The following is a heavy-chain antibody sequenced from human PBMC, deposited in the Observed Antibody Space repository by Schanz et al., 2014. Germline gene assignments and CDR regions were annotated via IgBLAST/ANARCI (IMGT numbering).Heavy chain of an antibody. CDR2: IATGGNT. CDR3: TKDKQGSRSDGS. J-gene: IGHJ5*02. Sequence: VQLLQSGGALVQPGGSLRLSCSASGFTFSTYAMSWARQTPGKGLEWVSSIATGGNTYYRDSVKGRFIVTRDNSKNTQYLEMNRMRDDDTAVYCSTKDKQGSRSDGSWGQGTLXTVSS. CDR1: GFTFSTYA. V-gene: IGHV3-23*01. D-gene: IGHD2-15*01.